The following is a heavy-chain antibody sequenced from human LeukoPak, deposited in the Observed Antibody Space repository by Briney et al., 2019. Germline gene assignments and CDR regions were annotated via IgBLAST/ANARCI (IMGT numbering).Heavy chain of an antibody. CDR1: GGSISSGDYY. V-gene: IGHV4-30-4*08. Sequence: PSQTLSLTCTVSGGSISSGDYYWSWIRQPPGKGLEWIGYIYYSGSTYYNPSLKSRVTISVDTSKNQFSLKLSSVTAADTAVYYCARESRLHDSSDAFDIWGQGTMVTLSS. CDR2: IYYSGST. D-gene: IGHD3-22*01. CDR3: ARESRLHDSSDAFDI. J-gene: IGHJ3*02.